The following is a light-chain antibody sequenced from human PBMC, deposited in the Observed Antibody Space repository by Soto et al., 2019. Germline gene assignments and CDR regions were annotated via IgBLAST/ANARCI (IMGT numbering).Light chain of an antibody. V-gene: IGKV3-20*01. J-gene: IGKJ4*01. CDR1: ESVSDNY. CDR2: GAS. CDR3: QQYGSSPLT. Sequence: EIVLTQSPGTLSLSPGERATLSCRASESVSDNYLAWYQQRSGQAPRLVIYGASSRASAVPDRFSGSGSGADFTLTISRLEPEDFAVYYCQQYGSSPLTVGGGTKVDSK.